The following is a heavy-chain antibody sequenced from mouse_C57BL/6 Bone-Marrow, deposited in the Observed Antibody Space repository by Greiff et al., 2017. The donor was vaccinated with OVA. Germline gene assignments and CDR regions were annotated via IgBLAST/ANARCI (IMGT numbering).Heavy chain of an antibody. D-gene: IGHD1-1*02. CDR3: ARGGSYFDY. V-gene: IGHV1-76*01. CDR1: GYTFTDYY. CDR2: IYPGSGNT. J-gene: IGHJ2*01. Sequence: LQESGAELVRPGASVKLSCKASGYTFTDYYINWVKQRPGQGLEWIARIYPGSGNTYYNEKFKGKATLTAEKSSSTAYMQLSSLTSEDSAVYFCARGGSYFDYWGQGTTLTVSS.